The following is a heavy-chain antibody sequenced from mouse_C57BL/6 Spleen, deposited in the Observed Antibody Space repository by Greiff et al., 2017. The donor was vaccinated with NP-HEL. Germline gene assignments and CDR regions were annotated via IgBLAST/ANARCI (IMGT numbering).Heavy chain of an antibody. CDR3: TRWKGGVYYDYDDSYFDY. V-gene: IGHV1-15*01. D-gene: IGHD2-4*01. CDR2: IDPETGGT. J-gene: IGHJ2*01. Sequence: QVQLKQSGAELVRPGASVTLSCKASGYTFTDYEMHWVKQTPVHGLEWIGAIDPETGGTAYNQKFKGKAILTADKSSSTAYMELRSLTSEDSAVYYCTRWKGGVYYDYDDSYFDYWGQGTTLTVSS. CDR1: GYTFTDYE.